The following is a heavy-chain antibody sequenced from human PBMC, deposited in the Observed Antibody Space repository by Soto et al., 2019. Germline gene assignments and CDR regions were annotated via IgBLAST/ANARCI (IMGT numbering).Heavy chain of an antibody. J-gene: IGHJ4*02. V-gene: IGHV3-23*01. CDR2: ISGSGGTT. CDR1: GFTFSSYA. D-gene: IGHD6-25*01. Sequence: EVQLLESGGGLVQPGRSLRLSCAASGFTFSSYAMSSVRQAPGKGLEWVSAISGSGGTTYYAASVKGRFTISRDNSKNTLFLQMNSLRAEDTAVYYCAKFFVETGGSSGWPWTFHYWGQGTLVTVSS. CDR3: AKFFVETGGSSGWPWTFHY.